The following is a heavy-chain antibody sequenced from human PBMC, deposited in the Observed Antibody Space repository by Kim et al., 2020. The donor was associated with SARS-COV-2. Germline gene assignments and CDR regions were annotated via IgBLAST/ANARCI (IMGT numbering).Heavy chain of an antibody. CDR2: IYYSGST. Sequence: SETLSLTCTVSGGSVSSGSYYWSWIRQPPGKGLEWIGYIYYSGSTNYNPSLKSRVTISVDTSKNQFSLKLSSVTAADTAVYYCATLSWGVRRDYYYGMDVWGQGTTVTVSS. J-gene: IGHJ6*02. CDR3: ATLSWGVRRDYYYGMDV. V-gene: IGHV4-61*01. D-gene: IGHD3-10*01. CDR1: GGSVSSGSYY.